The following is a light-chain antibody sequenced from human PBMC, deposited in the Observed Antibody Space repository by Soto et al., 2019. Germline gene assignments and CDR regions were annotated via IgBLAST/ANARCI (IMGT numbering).Light chain of an antibody. V-gene: IGKV1-33*01. CDR3: QQYDNPNLTVT. CDR1: QDINNY. CDR2: GAS. J-gene: IGKJ4*01. Sequence: DIQMTQSPSSLSASVGDRVTITCQASQDINNYLNWYQQKPGKAPKLLIYGASNLKTGVPSRFSGSGSGTDFTFTISSLQPEDIATYYCQQYDNPNLTVTFGGGTRWIS.